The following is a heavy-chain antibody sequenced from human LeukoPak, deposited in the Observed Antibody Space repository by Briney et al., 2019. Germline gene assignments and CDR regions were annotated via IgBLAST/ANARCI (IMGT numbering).Heavy chain of an antibody. CDR2: INHSGST. D-gene: IGHD3-22*01. CDR3: AAGSESYDSRGYSYYFDY. CDR1: GGSFSGYY. V-gene: IGHV4-34*01. J-gene: IGHJ4*02. Sequence: PSETLSLTCAVYGGSFSGYYWSWIRQPPGKGLEWIGEINHSGSTNYNPSLKSRVTISVDTSKNQFSLKLSSVTAADTAVYYCAAGSESYDSRGYSYYFDYWGQGTLVTVSS.